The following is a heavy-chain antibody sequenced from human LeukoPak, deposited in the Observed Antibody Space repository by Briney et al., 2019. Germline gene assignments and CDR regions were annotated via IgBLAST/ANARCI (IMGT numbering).Heavy chain of an antibody. V-gene: IGHV4-59*01. J-gene: IGHJ5*02. CDR3: ARAGYYDSSGYSWFDP. CDR2: ISYSGNT. CDR1: GGSITSYY. Sequence: PSETLSLTCTVSGGSITSYYWSWIRQPPGKGLEWIGYISYSGNTDYNPSLKSRVIISVDTSKNQFSLKLSSVNAADTAVYYCARAGYYDSSGYSWFDPWGQGTLVTVSS. D-gene: IGHD3-22*01.